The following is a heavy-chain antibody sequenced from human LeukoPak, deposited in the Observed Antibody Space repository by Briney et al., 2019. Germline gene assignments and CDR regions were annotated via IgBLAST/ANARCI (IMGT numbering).Heavy chain of an antibody. D-gene: IGHD3-22*01. Sequence: ASVKVSCKASGYTFTSYYMHWVRQAPGQGLEWMEIINPSGVTTIYAQKFQGRVTVTRDTSTSTVYMELSSLRSEDTAVYYCARDLGGRSGSLDYWGQGTLVTVSS. CDR1: GYTFTSYY. J-gene: IGHJ4*02. CDR2: INPSGVTT. V-gene: IGHV1-46*01. CDR3: ARDLGGRSGSLDY.